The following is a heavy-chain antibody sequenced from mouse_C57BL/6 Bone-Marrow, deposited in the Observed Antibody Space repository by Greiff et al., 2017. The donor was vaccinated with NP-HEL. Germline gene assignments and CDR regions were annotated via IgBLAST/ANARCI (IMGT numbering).Heavy chain of an antibody. CDR2: IYPRSGNT. CDR3: AREGGVYPRIFDY. Sequence: VKLQESGAELARPGASVKLSCKASGYTFTSYGISWVKQRPGQGLEWIGEIYPRSGNTYYNEKFKGKATLTADKSSSTAYMELRSLTSEDSAVYFCAREGGVYPRIFDYWGQGTTLTVSS. J-gene: IGHJ2*01. CDR1: GYTFTSYG. V-gene: IGHV1-81*01.